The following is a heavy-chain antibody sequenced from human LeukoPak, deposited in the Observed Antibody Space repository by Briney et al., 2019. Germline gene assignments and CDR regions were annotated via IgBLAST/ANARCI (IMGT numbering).Heavy chain of an antibody. CDR2: IKQDGSEK. J-gene: IGHJ6*03. Sequence: GGSLRLSCAASGFTFNNYNMSWVRQAPGKGLEWVANIKQDGSEKYYVDSVKGRFTIPRDNAKNSLYLQMNSLRAEDTAVYYCARTPYCSSTSCYWSYYYYMDVWGKGTTVTVSS. V-gene: IGHV3-7*01. CDR3: ARTPYCSSTSCYWSYYYYMDV. CDR1: GFTFNNYN. D-gene: IGHD2-2*01.